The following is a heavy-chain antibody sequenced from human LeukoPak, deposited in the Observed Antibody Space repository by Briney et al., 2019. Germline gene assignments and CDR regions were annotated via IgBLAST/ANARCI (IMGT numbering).Heavy chain of an antibody. Sequence: PWGSLSLSCAASGFTFSSYAMHWVRQAPGKGLEYVSAISSNGGSTYYANSVKGRFTISRDNSKNTLYLQMGSLRAEDMAVYYCARDTGSYYFDYWGQGTLVTVSS. CDR1: GFTFSSYA. CDR2: ISSNGGST. J-gene: IGHJ4*02. CDR3: ARDTGSYYFDY. V-gene: IGHV3-64*01. D-gene: IGHD1-26*01.